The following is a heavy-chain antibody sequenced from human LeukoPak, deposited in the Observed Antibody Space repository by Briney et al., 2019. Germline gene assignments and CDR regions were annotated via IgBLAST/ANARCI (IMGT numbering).Heavy chain of an antibody. Sequence: GGSLRLSCAASGFTFSSYAMSWVRQAPGKGLEWVSAISGSGGSTYYADSVKGRFTISRDNSKNTLYLQMNSLRAEDTAVYYCAKGAAAGPPTIIYYFDYWGQGTLVTVSS. D-gene: IGHD6-13*01. CDR1: GFTFSSYA. V-gene: IGHV3-23*01. CDR2: ISGSGGST. CDR3: AKGAAAGPPTIIYYFDY. J-gene: IGHJ4*02.